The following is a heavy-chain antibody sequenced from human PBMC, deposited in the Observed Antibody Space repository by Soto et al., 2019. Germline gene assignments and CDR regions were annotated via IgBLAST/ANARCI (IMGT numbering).Heavy chain of an antibody. V-gene: IGHV5-51*01. CDR2: IYPGDSDT. Sequence: PGKSLKISCKGSGYSFTSYWIGWVRQIPGKGLEWMGIIYPGDSDTRYSPSFQGQVTISADKSISTAYLQWSSLKASDTAMYYCARRGHYYYYYMDVWGKGTTVTVSS. D-gene: IGHD3-16*01. CDR3: ARRGHYYYYYMDV. J-gene: IGHJ6*03. CDR1: GYSFTSYW.